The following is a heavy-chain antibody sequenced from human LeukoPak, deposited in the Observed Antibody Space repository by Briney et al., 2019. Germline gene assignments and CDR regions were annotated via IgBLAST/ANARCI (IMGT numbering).Heavy chain of an antibody. Sequence: GGSLRLSCSASGFPFSTLGMHWVRQAPGKGLEHVSTIGSDGDGTYYADSVKDRFIISRDNSKNAVYLQMSSLRPEDTAVYYCAKGRQYSFDYLIDYWGRGTLVAVSS. J-gene: IGHJ4*02. CDR3: AKGRQYSFDYLIDY. CDR1: GFPFSTLG. CDR2: IGSDGDGT. V-gene: IGHV3-64D*06. D-gene: IGHD3-9*01.